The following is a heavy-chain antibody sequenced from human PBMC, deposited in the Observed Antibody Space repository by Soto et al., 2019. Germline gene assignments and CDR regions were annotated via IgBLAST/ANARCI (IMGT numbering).Heavy chain of an antibody. Sequence: QVQLQESGPGLVKPSQTLSLTCTVSGGSISSGGYYWSWIRQHPGKGLEWIGYIYYSGSTYYNPSLKSRVTISVDTSKYQFSLKLSSVTAADTAVCYCAGERGQVEVRGGKYIDYWGQGTLVTVSS. D-gene: IGHD3-10*01. CDR2: IYYSGST. CDR1: GGSISSGGYY. J-gene: IGHJ4*02. CDR3: AGERGQVEVRGGKYIDY. V-gene: IGHV4-31*03.